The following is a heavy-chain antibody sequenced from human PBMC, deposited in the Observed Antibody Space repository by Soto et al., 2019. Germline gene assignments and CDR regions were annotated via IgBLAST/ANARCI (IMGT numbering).Heavy chain of an antibody. Sequence: SGPTLVNPTQTLTLTCTFSGFSLSTSGMCVSWIRQPPGKALERLARIDWDDDKYYSTSLKTRLTISKDTSKNQGVLTMTNMDHVDTATYFCERGDGYSGRQDYRGQGSLVTVSS. CDR2: IDWDDDK. J-gene: IGHJ4*02. CDR1: GFSLSTSGMC. CDR3: ERGDGYSGRQDY. D-gene: IGHD5-12*01. V-gene: IGHV2-70*11.